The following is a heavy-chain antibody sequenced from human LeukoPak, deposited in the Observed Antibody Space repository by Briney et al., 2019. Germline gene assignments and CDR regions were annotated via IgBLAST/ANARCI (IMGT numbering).Heavy chain of an antibody. CDR2: IYYSGST. CDR3: ARWLHDSPFDY. V-gene: IGHV4-59*01. CDR1: GGSISSYY. J-gene: IGHJ4*02. Sequence: SETLSLTCTVSGGSISSYYWSWIRQPPGKGLEWFGYIYYSGSTNYNPSLKSRVTISVDTSKNQFSLKLSSVTAADTAVYYCARWLHDSPFDYWGQGTLVTVSS. D-gene: IGHD5-24*01.